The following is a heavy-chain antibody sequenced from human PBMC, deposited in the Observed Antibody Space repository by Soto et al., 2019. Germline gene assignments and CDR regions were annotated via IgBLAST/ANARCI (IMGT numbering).Heavy chain of an antibody. CDR1: GFTFSSYA. J-gene: IGHJ4*02. Sequence: GGSLRLSCAASGFTFSSYAMHWVRQAPGKGLEWVAVISYDGSNKYYADSVKGRFTISRDNSKNTLYLQMNSLRAEDTAVYYCASGGDSSGYLQNDYWGQGTLVTVSS. D-gene: IGHD3-22*01. CDR2: ISYDGSNK. CDR3: ASGGDSSGYLQNDY. V-gene: IGHV3-30-3*01.